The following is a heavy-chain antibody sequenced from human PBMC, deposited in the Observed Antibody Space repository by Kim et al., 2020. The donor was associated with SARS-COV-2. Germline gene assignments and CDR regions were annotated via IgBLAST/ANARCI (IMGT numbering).Heavy chain of an antibody. CDR1: GGSISSGGYY. CDR2: IYYSGST. D-gene: IGHD1-1*01. CDR3: ARDPLKNAFPFGYYYDSGWDV. V-gene: IGHV4-31*03. Sequence: SETLSLTCTVSGGSISSGGYYWSWIRQHPGKGLEWIGYIYYSGSTYYNPSLKSRVTISVDTSMNQFSLKLSSVTAAGTAVYYCARDPLKNAFPFGYYYDSGWDVWGQGALVTVSS. J-gene: IGHJ6*02.